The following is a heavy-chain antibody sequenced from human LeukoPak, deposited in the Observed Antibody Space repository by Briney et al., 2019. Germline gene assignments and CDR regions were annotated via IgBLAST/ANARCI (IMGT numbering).Heavy chain of an antibody. D-gene: IGHD6-6*01. J-gene: IGHJ4*02. Sequence: GRSLRLSCAASGFTFSSYAMHWVRQAPGKGLEGVAGISYDGSKKYYADSVKGRFTISRENTTNTLYVQMNSLRAEDTAVYYSTRQRVPNFCDYWGEGTLVTVSS. CDR2: ISYDGSKK. V-gene: IGHV3-30-3*01. CDR3: TRQRVPNFCDY. CDR1: GFTFSSYA.